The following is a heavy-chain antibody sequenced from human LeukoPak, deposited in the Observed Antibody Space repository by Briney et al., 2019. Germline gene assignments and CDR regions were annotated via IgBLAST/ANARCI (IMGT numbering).Heavy chain of an antibody. D-gene: IGHD2-2*01. Sequence: GASVKVSCKASGYTFTSYYMHWVRQAPGQGLEWMGWINPNSGGTNYAQKFQGRVTMTRDTSISTAYMELSRLRSDDTAVYYCAVVSRYCSSTSCRDDAFDIWGQGTMVTVSS. J-gene: IGHJ3*02. CDR1: GYTFTSYY. CDR2: INPNSGGT. V-gene: IGHV1-2*02. CDR3: AVVSRYCSSTSCRDDAFDI.